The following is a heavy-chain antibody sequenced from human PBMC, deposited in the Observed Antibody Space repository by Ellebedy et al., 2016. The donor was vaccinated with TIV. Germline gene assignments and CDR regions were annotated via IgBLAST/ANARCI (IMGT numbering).Heavy chain of an antibody. V-gene: IGHV3-48*04. D-gene: IGHD7-27*01. J-gene: IGHJ4*02. CDR3: ARGSTGDRIGY. Sequence: GESLKISCAASGFPFSSYSMNCVRQAPGKGLAWVSYISSSSSTIYYADSVKGRFTISRDNAKNSLYLQMNSLRAEDTAVYYCARGSTGDRIGYWGQGTLVTVSS. CDR2: ISSSSSTI. CDR1: GFPFSSYS.